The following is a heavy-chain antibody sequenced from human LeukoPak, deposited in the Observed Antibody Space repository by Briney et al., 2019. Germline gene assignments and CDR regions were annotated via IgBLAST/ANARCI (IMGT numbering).Heavy chain of an antibody. CDR2: INPSGGST. Sequence: GASVKVSCKASGYTFTSYYMHWVRQAPGQGLEWMGIINPSGGSTSYAQKFQGRVTMTRDTSTSTVYMELSSLRSEDTAVYYCARDISGSWGDNHPNELFDYWGQGTLVTVSS. CDR1: GYTFTSYY. CDR3: ARDISGSWGDNHPNELFDY. D-gene: IGHD1-26*01. V-gene: IGHV1-46*01. J-gene: IGHJ4*02.